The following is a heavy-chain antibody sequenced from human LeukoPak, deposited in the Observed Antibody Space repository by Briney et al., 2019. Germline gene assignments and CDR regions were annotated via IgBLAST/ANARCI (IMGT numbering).Heavy chain of an antibody. Sequence: SETLSLTCSVSGGSISSHYWSWIRQPPGKGLEWIGYVFYIGSTKYSPSLKSRVTISVDTSNNQFSLKLNSVTPADTAVYFCARGDGDMYPSDYWGRGTLVTV. V-gene: IGHV4-59*11. CDR3: ARGDGDMYPSDY. CDR1: GGSISSHY. CDR2: VFYIGST. J-gene: IGHJ4*02. D-gene: IGHD5-24*01.